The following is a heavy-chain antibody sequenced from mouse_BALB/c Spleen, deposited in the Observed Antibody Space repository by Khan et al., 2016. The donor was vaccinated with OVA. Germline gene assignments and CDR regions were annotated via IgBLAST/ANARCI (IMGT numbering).Heavy chain of an antibody. CDR1: GYSITSEFA. CDR3: ARKDYYDYDPFPY. CDR2: ISYSGNT. Sequence: EVQLLETGPGLVKPSQSLSLTCTVTGYSITSEFAWNWIRQFPGNKLEWMGYISYSGNTRYNPSLKSLISITRDISRNQFFLQLNSVTTEDTSTSYGARKDYYDYDPFPYWGQGTLVTVSA. V-gene: IGHV3-2*02. D-gene: IGHD2-4*01. J-gene: IGHJ3*01.